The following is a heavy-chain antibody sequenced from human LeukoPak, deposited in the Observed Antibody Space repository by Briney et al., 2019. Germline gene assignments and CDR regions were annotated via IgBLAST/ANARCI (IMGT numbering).Heavy chain of an antibody. CDR1: GGSISTYY. D-gene: IGHD3-22*01. CDR2: IYTSGST. V-gene: IGHV4-4*07. CDR3: ARGADSSGYGHYYFDY. Sequence: PSETLSLTCTVSGGSISTYYWSWIRQPAGKGLEWIGRIYTSGSTNYNPSLKSRVTISVDTSKNQFSLKLSSVTAADTAVYYCARGADSSGYGHYYFDYWGQGTLVTVSS. J-gene: IGHJ4*02.